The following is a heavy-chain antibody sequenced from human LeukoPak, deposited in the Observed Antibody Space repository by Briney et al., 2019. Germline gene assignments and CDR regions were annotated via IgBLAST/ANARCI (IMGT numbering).Heavy chain of an antibody. J-gene: IGHJ5*01. Sequence: SPTLSLTFAISGDSVSSKNGALTWLRQSPSRGLEWLGSTYYRSKWYDEYADSVKGRVTISPDTSKNQFSLHVYSVTPEDTAVYYCTRDLGTSGWYTFDFWGQGTLVTVSS. CDR3: TRDLGTSGWYTFDF. D-gene: IGHD6-19*01. V-gene: IGHV6-1*01. CDR2: TYYRSKWYD. CDR1: GDSVSSKNGA.